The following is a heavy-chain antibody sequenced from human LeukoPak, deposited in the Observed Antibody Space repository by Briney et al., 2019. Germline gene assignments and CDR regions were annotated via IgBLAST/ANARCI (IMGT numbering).Heavy chain of an antibody. V-gene: IGHV4-39*01. CDR1: GGSISSSSYY. J-gene: IGHJ4*02. D-gene: IGHD4-17*01. CDR3: ASSPLEGGDYTLSFDY. Sequence: PSETLSLTCAVSGGSISSSSYYWGWIRQPPGKGLEWIGSIYYSGSTYYNPSLKSRVTISVDTSKNQFSLKLSSVTAADTAVYYCASSPLEGGDYTLSFDYWSQGTLVTVSS. CDR2: IYYSGST.